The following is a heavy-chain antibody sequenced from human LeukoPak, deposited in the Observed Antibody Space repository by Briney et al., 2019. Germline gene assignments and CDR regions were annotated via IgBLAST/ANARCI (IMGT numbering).Heavy chain of an antibody. V-gene: IGHV4-59*01. CDR1: GGSISSYY. Sequence: SETLSLTCTVSGGSISSYYWSWIRQPPGKGLEWIGYIYYSGSTNYNPSLKSRVTISVDTSKNQFSLKLSSVTAADTAVYYCAKSPAGYGDSFSDYWGQGTLVTVSS. D-gene: IGHD4-17*01. CDR2: IYYSGST. J-gene: IGHJ4*02. CDR3: AKSPAGYGDSFSDY.